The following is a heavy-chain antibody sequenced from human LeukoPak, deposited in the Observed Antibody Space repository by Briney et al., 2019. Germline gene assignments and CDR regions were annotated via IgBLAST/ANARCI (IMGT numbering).Heavy chain of an antibody. J-gene: IGHJ6*03. CDR2: INHSGST. V-gene: IGHV4-34*01. CDR1: GGSFSGYY. D-gene: IGHD3-22*01. CDR3: ARKRSSGYHYYYYYMDV. Sequence: SETLSLTCAVYGGSFSGYYWSWIRQPPGKGLEWIGEINHSGSTNYNPSLKSRVTISVDTSKNQFSLKLSSVTAADTAVYYCARKRSSGYHYYYYYMDVWGKGTTVTASS.